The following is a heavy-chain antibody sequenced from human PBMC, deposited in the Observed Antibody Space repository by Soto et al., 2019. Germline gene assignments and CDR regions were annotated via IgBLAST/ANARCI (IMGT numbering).Heavy chain of an antibody. CDR3: ARGERYDSFDY. D-gene: IGHD3-3*01. J-gene: IGHJ4*02. Sequence: GGSLRLSCAASGFTFSSYWMHWVRQAPGKGLVWVSRINSDGSSTSYADSVKGRFTISRDNAKNTLYLQMNSLRAEDTAVYYCARGERYDSFDYWGQGTLVTVSS. CDR2: INSDGSST. V-gene: IGHV3-74*01. CDR1: GFTFSSYW.